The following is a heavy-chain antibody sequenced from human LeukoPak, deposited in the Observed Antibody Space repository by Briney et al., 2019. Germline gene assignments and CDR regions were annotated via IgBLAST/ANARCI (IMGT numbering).Heavy chain of an antibody. V-gene: IGHV1-2*02. Sequence: GASVEVSCKASGYTFTGYYVHWVRQAPGQGLEWMGWVDPISGATNFAQDFQGRVAMTRDTSITTAYLEVSGLTSDDTAVYYCAREDFWGQGTLVTVSS. CDR1: GYTFTGYY. CDR2: VDPISGAT. CDR3: AREDF. J-gene: IGHJ4*02.